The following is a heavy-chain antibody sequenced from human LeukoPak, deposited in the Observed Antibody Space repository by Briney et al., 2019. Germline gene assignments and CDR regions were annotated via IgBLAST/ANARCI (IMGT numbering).Heavy chain of an antibody. CDR2: ISWNSGSI. CDR1: GSTFSNAW. J-gene: IGHJ3*02. CDR3: AKELVADAFDI. Sequence: GGSLRLSCAASGSTFSNAWMNWVRQAPGKGLEWVSGISWNSGSIGYADSVKGRFAISRDNAKNSLYLQMNSLRAEDTALYYCAKELVADAFDIWGQGTMVTVSS. V-gene: IGHV3-9*01. D-gene: IGHD2-15*01.